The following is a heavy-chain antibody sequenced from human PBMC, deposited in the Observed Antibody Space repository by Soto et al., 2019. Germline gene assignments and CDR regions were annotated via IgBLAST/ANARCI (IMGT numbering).Heavy chain of an antibody. D-gene: IGHD2-15*01. CDR3: ARDIVVVVAALYNWFDP. V-gene: IGHV1-18*01. J-gene: IGHJ5*02. Sequence: ASVKVSCKASGYTFTSYGISWVRQARGQGLEWMGWISAYNGNTNYAQKLQGRVTMTTDTSTSTAYMELRSLRSDDTAVYYCARDIVVVVAALYNWFDPWGQGTLVTVS. CDR2: ISAYNGNT. CDR1: GYTFTSYG.